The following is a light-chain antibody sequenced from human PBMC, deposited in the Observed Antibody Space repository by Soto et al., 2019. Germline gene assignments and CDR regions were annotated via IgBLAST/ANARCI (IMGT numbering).Light chain of an antibody. CDR2: DVS. CDR3: CSYAGSYTWV. V-gene: IGLV2-11*01. CDR1: SSDVGGYNY. Sequence: QSVLTQPRSVAGSPGQSVTISCTGTSSDVGGYNYVSWYQQHPGKAPKLMIDDVSNRPSGVPDRFSGSKSGNTASLTISGLQAEDEADYYSCSYAGSYTWVFGGGTKLTVL. J-gene: IGLJ3*02.